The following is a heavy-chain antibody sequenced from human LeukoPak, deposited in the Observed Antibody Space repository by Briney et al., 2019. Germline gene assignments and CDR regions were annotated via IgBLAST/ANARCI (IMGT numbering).Heavy chain of an antibody. Sequence: GGSLRLSCAASGFTFSNYAMSWVRQAPGKGLECVSVISGGAGSTYYADSVKGRFTISRDNSKNTLYLQMNSLRAEDTAVYYCAKDKYNFWSGSNYYYMDVWGKGTTVTVSS. CDR1: GFTFSNYA. D-gene: IGHD3-3*01. CDR2: ISGGAGST. CDR3: AKDKYNFWSGSNYYYMDV. J-gene: IGHJ6*03. V-gene: IGHV3-23*01.